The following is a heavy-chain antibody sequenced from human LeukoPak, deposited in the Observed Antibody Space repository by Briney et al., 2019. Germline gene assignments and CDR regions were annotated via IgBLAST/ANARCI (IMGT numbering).Heavy chain of an antibody. CDR1: GGSLSGYY. CDR2: INHSGST. V-gene: IGHV4-34*01. D-gene: IGHD3-22*01. J-gene: IGHJ5*02. Sequence: PSETLPLTCAVYGGSLSGYYWSWIRQPPGKGLEWIGEINHSGSTNYNPSLKSRVTISVDTSKNQFSLKLSSVTAADTAVYYCARGRRDSSGYYGRSNWFDPWGQGTLVTVSS. CDR3: ARGRRDSSGYYGRSNWFDP.